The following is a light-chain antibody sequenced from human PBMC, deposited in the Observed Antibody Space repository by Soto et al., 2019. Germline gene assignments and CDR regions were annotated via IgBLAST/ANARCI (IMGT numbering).Light chain of an antibody. CDR2: GAS. J-gene: IGKJ1*01. CDR1: QSVSSSD. Sequence: EIVLTQSPGTLSLSPGERATLSCRASQSVSSSDLAWYQQKPGQAPRLLIYGASSRATGIPDRFSGSGSGTDFTLTISRLETEDFAVYYCQQYGSSLPETFRQGTKVEIK. V-gene: IGKV3-20*01. CDR3: QQYGSSLPET.